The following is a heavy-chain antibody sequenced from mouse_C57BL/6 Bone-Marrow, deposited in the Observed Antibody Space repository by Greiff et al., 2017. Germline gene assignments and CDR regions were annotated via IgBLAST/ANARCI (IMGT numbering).Heavy chain of an antibody. J-gene: IGHJ2*01. CDR2: IDPSDSET. D-gene: IGHD1-1*01. CDR1: GYTFTSYW. Sequence: QVQLQQPGAELVRPGSSVKLSCKASGYTFTSYWMHWVKQRPIQGLEWIGNIDPSDSETHYNQKFKDKATLTVDKSSSTAYMQLSSLTSEDSAVYDWARLIYYYGSSYGDYWGQGTTLTVSS. V-gene: IGHV1-52*01. CDR3: ARLIYYYGSSYGDY.